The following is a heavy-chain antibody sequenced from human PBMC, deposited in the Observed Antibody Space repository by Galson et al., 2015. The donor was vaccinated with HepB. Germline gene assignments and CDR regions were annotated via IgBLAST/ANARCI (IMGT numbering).Heavy chain of an antibody. CDR2: ITPNSGDT. J-gene: IGHJ3*02. D-gene: IGHD3-3*01. CDR3: ARDLPSTVIDIWRGYPKPDAFDI. CDR1: YTFTDSY. V-gene: IGHV1-2*06. Sequence: YTFTDSYLHWVRQAPGQGLEWMGRITPNSGDTDYAQSFRGRITMTRDTSISTAYMELSRLRSDDTAVYYCARDLPSTVIDIWRGYPKPDAFDIWGQGTVVTVSS.